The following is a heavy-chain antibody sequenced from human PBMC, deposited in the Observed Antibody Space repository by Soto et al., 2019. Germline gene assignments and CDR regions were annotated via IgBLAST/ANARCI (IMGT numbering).Heavy chain of an antibody. CDR3: ARLRSDEQLPYGMDV. CDR1: GFALSTIGMC. V-gene: IGHV2-70*01. Sequence: SGPTLVNPTQTLTLTCTFSGFALSTIGMCVSWIRQPPGKALEWLALIDWDDDKYYSTSLKTRLTISKDTSKNQVVLTMTNMDPVDTATYYCARLRSDEQLPYGMDVWGQGTTVTVSS. D-gene: IGHD6-6*01. CDR2: IDWDDDK. J-gene: IGHJ6*01.